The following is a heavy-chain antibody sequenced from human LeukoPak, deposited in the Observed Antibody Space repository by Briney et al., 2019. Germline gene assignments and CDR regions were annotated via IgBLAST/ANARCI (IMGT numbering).Heavy chain of an antibody. Sequence: SETLSLTCAVYGGSFSGYYWSWIRQPPGKGLEWIGEINHSGSTNYNPSLKSRVTISVDTSKNQFSLKLSSVTAADTAVYYCARDWGYYDILTGYYTDAFDIWGQGTMVTVSS. D-gene: IGHD3-9*01. CDR3: ARDWGYYDILTGYYTDAFDI. CDR2: INHSGST. J-gene: IGHJ3*02. V-gene: IGHV4-34*01. CDR1: GGSFSGYY.